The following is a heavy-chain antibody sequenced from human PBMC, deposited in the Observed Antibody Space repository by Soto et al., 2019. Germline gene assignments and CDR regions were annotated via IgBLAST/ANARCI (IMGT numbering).Heavy chain of an antibody. CDR3: ARDCSSTSCYGYGMDV. J-gene: IGHJ6*02. V-gene: IGHV1-69*06. CDR1: GGTFSSYS. CDR2: IIPIFGTA. D-gene: IGHD2-2*01. Sequence: GASVNVSCKSSGGTFSSYSMSWVRRAPGQGLECMGGIIPIFGTANYAQKFQGRVTITADKSTSTAYMELSSLRSEDTAVYYCARDCSSTSCYGYGMDVWGQGTTVTVSS.